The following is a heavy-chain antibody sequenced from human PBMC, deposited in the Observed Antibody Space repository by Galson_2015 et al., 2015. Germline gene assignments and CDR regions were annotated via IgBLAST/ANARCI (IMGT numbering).Heavy chain of an antibody. CDR2: ISGSGGST. V-gene: IGHV3-23*01. D-gene: IGHD4-17*01. CDR1: GFSSSSNS. CDR3: AKDPAPTAALYWYFDL. J-gene: IGHJ2*01. Sequence: SLRLSCAASGFSSSSNSMNWVRQAPGKGLEWVSAISGSGGSTFYADSVKGRFTISRDNSKNTLYLQMNSLRAEDTAVYYCAKDPAPTAALYWYFDLWGRGTLVTVSS.